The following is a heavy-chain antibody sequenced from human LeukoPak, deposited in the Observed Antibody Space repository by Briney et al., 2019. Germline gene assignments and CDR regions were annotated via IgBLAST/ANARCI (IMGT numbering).Heavy chain of an antibody. V-gene: IGHV3-23*01. D-gene: IGHD3-3*01. CDR1: GFPFSSHG. J-gene: IGHJ4*02. CDR3: ARDDFCSGIGSFDY. CDR2: ISPGGPT. Sequence: GGTLRLSCAGSGFPFSSHGMNWVRQAPGKGLEWVSGISPGGPTYYADSVKGRFTISRDNAKNTLYMQMNSLRAEDTAVYYCARDDFCSGIGSFDYWGQGTLVTVSS.